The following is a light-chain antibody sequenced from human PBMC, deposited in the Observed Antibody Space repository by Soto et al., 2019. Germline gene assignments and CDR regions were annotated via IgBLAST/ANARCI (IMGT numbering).Light chain of an antibody. Sequence: SYELTQPPSVSMSPGQTASITCSGDKLGDKYACWYQQKPGQSPVLVIYQDSKRPSGIPERFSGSSSGNTATLTISGTQAMDEADYYCQAWGSSTGVFGGGTKVTVL. J-gene: IGLJ2*01. CDR3: QAWGSSTGV. CDR2: QDS. V-gene: IGLV3-1*01. CDR1: KLGDKY.